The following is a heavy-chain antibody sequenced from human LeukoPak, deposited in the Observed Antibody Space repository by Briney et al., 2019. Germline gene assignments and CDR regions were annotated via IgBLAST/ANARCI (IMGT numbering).Heavy chain of an antibody. V-gene: IGHV4-34*01. Sequence: TSETLSLTCAVYGGSFSGYYWSWIRQPPGKGLEWSGEINHSGSTNYNPSLKSRVTISVDTSKNQFSLKLSSVTAADTAVYYCARGPLWFGEFLHYFDYWGQGTLVTVSS. CDR2: INHSGST. CDR3: ARGPLWFGEFLHYFDY. D-gene: IGHD3-10*01. CDR1: GGSFSGYY. J-gene: IGHJ4*02.